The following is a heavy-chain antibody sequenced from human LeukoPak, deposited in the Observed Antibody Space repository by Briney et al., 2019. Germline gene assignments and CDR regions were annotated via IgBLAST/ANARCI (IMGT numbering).Heavy chain of an antibody. D-gene: IGHD3-16*01. V-gene: IGHV3-7*01. CDR1: GFSFREYP. Sequence: GGSLRLSCVASGFSFREYPIHWVRQAPGKGLEWVANIKQDGSDKDYVDSVKGRFTISRDNAMNSLYLQMNSLRVEDTAVYYCTREGVGGFDTWGQGAMVTVSS. CDR2: IKQDGSDK. CDR3: TREGVGGFDT. J-gene: IGHJ3*02.